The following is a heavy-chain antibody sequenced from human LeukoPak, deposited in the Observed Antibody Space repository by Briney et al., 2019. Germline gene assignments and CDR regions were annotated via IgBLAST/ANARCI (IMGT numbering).Heavy chain of an antibody. D-gene: IGHD2-15*01. J-gene: IGHJ5*02. CDR2: IYYSGST. CDR1: AYSISSGFY. V-gene: IGHV4-38-2*02. CDR3: ARGTVGYCSGGSCQGWFDP. Sequence: PSETLSLTCTVSAYSISSGFYWGWIRQPPGKGLEWIGSIYYSGSTYYNPSLKSRVTISVDTSKNQVSLKLSSVTAADTAVYYCARGTVGYCSGGSCQGWFDPWGQGTLVTVSS.